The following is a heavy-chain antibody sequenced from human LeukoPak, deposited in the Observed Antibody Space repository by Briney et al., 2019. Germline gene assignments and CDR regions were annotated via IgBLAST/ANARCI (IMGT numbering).Heavy chain of an antibody. J-gene: IGHJ6*04. CDR2: ISYDGSNK. V-gene: IGHV3-30*09. CDR3: ARDSFYCSGGSCWTYGMDV. Sequence: GGSLRLSCAASGFTFSSYAMHWVRQAPGKGLEWVAVISYDGSNKYYADSVKGRFAISRDDSKNTLYPQMNSLRAEDTAVYYCARDSFYCSGGSCWTYGMDVWGKGTTVTVSS. CDR1: GFTFSSYA. D-gene: IGHD2-15*01.